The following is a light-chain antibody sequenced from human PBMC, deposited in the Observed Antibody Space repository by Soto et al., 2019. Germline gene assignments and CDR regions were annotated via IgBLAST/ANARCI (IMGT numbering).Light chain of an antibody. Sequence: QSVLTQPASVSGPPGQSITISCTGTTNDINYDSVSWYQQHPGNAPKVVIYEVSDRPSGVSNRFSGAKSCSTATLSISGLQSEDEGVYFCSSQTTTGSWVFGGGTKLTVL. CDR3: SSQTTTGSWV. V-gene: IGLV2-14*01. CDR2: EVS. CDR1: TNDINYDS. J-gene: IGLJ3*02.